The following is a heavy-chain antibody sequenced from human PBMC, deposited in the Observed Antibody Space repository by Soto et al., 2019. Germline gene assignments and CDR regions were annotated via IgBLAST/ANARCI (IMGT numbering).Heavy chain of an antibody. CDR2: ISGSGGST. Sequence: PGGSLILSCAASGFTFSSYSMSWVRQAPGKGLEWVSAISGSGGSTYYADSVKGWFTISRDNSKNTLYLQMNSLRAEDTAVYYCAKDHEMATIPAFDYWGQGTLVTVSS. D-gene: IGHD5-12*01. CDR3: AKDHEMATIPAFDY. J-gene: IGHJ4*02. V-gene: IGHV3-23*01. CDR1: GFTFSSYS.